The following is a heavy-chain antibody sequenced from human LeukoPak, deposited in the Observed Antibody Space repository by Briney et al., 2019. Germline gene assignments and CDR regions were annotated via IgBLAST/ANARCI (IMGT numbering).Heavy chain of an antibody. CDR2: IHYSGST. CDR1: GGSISSSSYY. D-gene: IGHD5-18*01. J-gene: IGHJ4*02. V-gene: IGHV4-39*01. CDR3: ARLSRGYSYGYGFDY. Sequence: SETLSLTCTVSGGSISSSSYYWGWIRQPPGKGLEWIGSIHYSGSTYYNPSLKSRVTISVDTSKNQFSLKLSSVTAADTAVYYCARLSRGYSYGYGFDYWGQGTLVTVSS.